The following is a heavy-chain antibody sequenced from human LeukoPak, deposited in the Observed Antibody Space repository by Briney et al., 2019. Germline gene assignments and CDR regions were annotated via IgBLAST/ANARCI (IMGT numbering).Heavy chain of an antibody. J-gene: IGHJ6*02. CDR3: ARDKHYPGPYYYYGMDV. V-gene: IGHV1-69*13. Sequence: SVKVSCKASGGTFRSYAISWVRQAPGQGLEWMGGIIPIFGTANYAQKFQGRVTITADESTSTAYMELSSLRSDDTAVYYCARDKHYPGPYYYYGMDVWGQGTTVTVSS. D-gene: IGHD1-26*01. CDR1: GGTFRSYA. CDR2: IIPIFGTA.